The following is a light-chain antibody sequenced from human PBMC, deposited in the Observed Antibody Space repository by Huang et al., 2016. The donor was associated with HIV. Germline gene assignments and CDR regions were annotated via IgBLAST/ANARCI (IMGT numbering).Light chain of an antibody. J-gene: IGKJ3*01. Sequence: EVVLTQSPATLSLSPGERATLSCRASQSVGSYLAWYQQKPGQAPRLLIFDASNRATGIPVRFSGSGSGTDFTRTISSLEPEDFAVYYCQERASWPPFTFGPGTKVDIK. CDR3: QERASWPPFT. V-gene: IGKV3-11*01. CDR2: DAS. CDR1: QSVGSY.